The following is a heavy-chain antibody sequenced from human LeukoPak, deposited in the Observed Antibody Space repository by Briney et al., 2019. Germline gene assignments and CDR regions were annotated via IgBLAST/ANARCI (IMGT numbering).Heavy chain of an antibody. D-gene: IGHD6-13*01. Sequence: LTGGSLRLSCAASGFTFNNYWMHWVRQAPGKGLVWVARTNTHVTSANYADSVKGRFIISRDNANNTLYLQMNGLRDEDTGVYYALAGYYYYYMDVWGKGTTVTVSS. J-gene: IGHJ6*03. CDR1: GFTFNNYW. V-gene: IGHV3-74*01. CDR2: TNTHVTSA. CDR3: LAGYYYYYMDV.